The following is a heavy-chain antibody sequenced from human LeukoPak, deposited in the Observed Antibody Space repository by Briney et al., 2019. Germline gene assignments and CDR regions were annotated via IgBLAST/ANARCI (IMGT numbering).Heavy chain of an antibody. D-gene: IGHD6-13*01. CDR3: ERGQGSSSWYGTSYYFDY. CDR2: INHSGST. V-gene: IGHV4-34*01. J-gene: IGHJ4*02. CDR1: GGSFSGYY. Sequence: PSETLSLTCAVYGGSFSGYYCSWIRQPPGKGLECIGEINHSGSTNYNPSLKSRVTISVDTSKNQFSLKLSSVTAADTAVYYCERGQGSSSWYGTSYYFDYWGPGTLVTVSS.